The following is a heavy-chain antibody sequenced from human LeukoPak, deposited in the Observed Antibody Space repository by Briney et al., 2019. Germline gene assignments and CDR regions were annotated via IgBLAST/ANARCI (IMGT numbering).Heavy chain of an antibody. CDR2: IYYSGST. CDR3: ARQGSSSWYAQPQPFDY. J-gene: IGHJ4*02. D-gene: IGHD6-13*01. V-gene: IGHV4-39*01. Sequence: SETLSLTCTVSGGSISSSSYYWGWIRQPPGKGLEWIGSIYYSGSTCYNPSLKSRVTISVDTSKNQLSLKLSSVTAADTAVYYCARQGSSSWYAQPQPFDYWGQGTLVTVSS. CDR1: GGSISSSSYY.